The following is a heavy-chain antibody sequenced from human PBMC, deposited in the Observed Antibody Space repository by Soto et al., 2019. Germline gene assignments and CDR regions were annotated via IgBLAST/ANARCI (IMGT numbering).Heavy chain of an antibody. Sequence: QVHLVESGGGVVQPGRSLRLSCAASGFTFSSYAMHWVRRAPGKGLEWVAAISHDGTTEYYADSVKGRFTVSRDNSKNNVYVQMDSLRPEDTALFYCARLDKFTSGWSWGQGTLVSVSS. CDR2: ISHDGTTE. CDR3: ARLDKFTSGWS. J-gene: IGHJ4*02. CDR1: GFTFSSYA. V-gene: IGHV3-30-3*01. D-gene: IGHD6-19*01.